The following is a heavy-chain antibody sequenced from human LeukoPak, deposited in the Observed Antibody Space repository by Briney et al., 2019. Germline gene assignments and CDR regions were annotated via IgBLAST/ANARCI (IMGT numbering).Heavy chain of an antibody. J-gene: IGHJ4*02. V-gene: IGHV3-7*02. CDR3: ARTTYGDY. CDR2: IKEDGSET. Sequence: PGGSLRLSCAASGFTLGTYWMTSVRQAPRKGLEWAAAIKEDGSETYYVDSVKGRFTISRDNAENSLYLQMSSLRAEDTAVYYCARTTYGDYWGQGTLVTVSS. D-gene: IGHD1-1*01. CDR1: GFTLGTYW.